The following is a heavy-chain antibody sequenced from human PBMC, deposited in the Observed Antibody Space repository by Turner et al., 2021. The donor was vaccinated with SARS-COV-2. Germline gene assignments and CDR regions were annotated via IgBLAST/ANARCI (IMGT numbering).Heavy chain of an antibody. CDR1: AFTFSSYG. Sequence: HVQLVESGGGVVQPGSSMSLSYAASAFTFSSYGMHWVRQAPGKGLEGVAVISSDGSNKYYANSVKGRLTSSRDNSKNTLYLQMNSLRAEDTAVYYCARARGYSSSWYGVDVPFDPWGQGTLVTVSS. J-gene: IGHJ5*02. CDR2: ISSDGSNK. V-gene: IGHV3-30-3*01. D-gene: IGHD6-13*01. CDR3: ARARGYSSSWYGVDVPFDP.